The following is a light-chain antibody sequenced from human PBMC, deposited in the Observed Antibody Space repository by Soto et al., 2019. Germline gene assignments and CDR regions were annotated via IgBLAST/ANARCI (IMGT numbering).Light chain of an antibody. CDR1: QSVSSRD. J-gene: IGKJ2*01. CDR3: QQYDNSPGYT. Sequence: EIVLPQSPGTLSLSPGERATLSCRASQSVSSRDLAWYQQKPGQAPRLLIYATSSRATGIPDRFSGSGSGTDITLTISRLEPEDFAVYYCQQYDNSPGYTFGQGTKLEIK. V-gene: IGKV3-20*01. CDR2: ATS.